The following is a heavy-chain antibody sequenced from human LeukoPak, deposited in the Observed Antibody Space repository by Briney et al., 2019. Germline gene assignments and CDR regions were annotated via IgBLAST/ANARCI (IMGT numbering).Heavy chain of an antibody. V-gene: IGHV3-23*01. CDR3: AKGLGAVAGEAFDI. J-gene: IGHJ3*02. Sequence: PGGSLRLSCAASGFTFSSCAMSWVRQAPGKGLEWVLLISGSGGSKYYADSVKGRFTISRDNSKKTMYLQMNSLRAEDTAVYCCAKGLGAVAGEAFDIWGQGTTVTVSS. D-gene: IGHD6-19*01. CDR2: ISGSGGSK. CDR1: GFTFSSCA.